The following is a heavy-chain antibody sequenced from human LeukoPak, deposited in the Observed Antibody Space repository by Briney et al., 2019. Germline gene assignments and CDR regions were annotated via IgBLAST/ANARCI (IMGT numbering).Heavy chain of an antibody. CDR1: GGSFSGYY. CDR2: INHSGST. CDR3: ARRGGYYYGSGRHAFDI. V-gene: IGHV4-34*01. Sequence: SETLSLTCAVYGGSFSGYYWSWIRQPPGKGLEWLGEINHSGSTNYNPSLKSRVTISVDTSKNHFSLKLSSVTAADTAVYYCARRGGYYYGSGRHAFDICGQGTMVTVSS. J-gene: IGHJ3*02. D-gene: IGHD3-10*01.